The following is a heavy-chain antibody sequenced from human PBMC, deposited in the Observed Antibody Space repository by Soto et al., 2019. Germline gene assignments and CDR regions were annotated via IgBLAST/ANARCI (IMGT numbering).Heavy chain of an antibody. Sequence: QVQLQESGPGLVKPSGTLSLTCAVSGGSISTNNWWSWVRQPPGKGLEWIGEIYHSGGTNYNPSHISRTIMSANKSKNHYPQDRSLGTAAHTAVYCSAREKGAGTYMGFDYWGQGTPVTVSS. CDR1: GGSISTNNW. CDR3: AREKGAGTYMGFDY. D-gene: IGHD3-10*01. V-gene: IGHV4-4*01. CDR2: IYHSGGT. J-gene: IGHJ4*02.